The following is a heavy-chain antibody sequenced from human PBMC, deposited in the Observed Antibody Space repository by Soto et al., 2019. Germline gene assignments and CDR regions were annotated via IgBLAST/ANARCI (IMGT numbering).Heavy chain of an antibody. V-gene: IGHV3-53*01. J-gene: IGHJ4*02. CDR3: TRDGRGLGRLSLFEY. CDR2: IYSGETT. D-gene: IGHD2-21*02. CDR1: GFNVNSDY. Sequence: EVQLVESGGGLIHPGGSLRLSCVASGFNVNSDYMNWVRQTPGKGLEWVASIYSGETTYYADSVRGRFTISSDKSKNTLYFQLNSLRIEDTAVYYCTRDGRGLGRLSLFEYWGQGVLVTVSS.